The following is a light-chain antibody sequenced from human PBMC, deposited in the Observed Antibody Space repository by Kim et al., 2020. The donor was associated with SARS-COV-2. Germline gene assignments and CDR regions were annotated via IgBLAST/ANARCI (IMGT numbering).Light chain of an antibody. CDR3: QQYGSSLRT. Sequence: SPGASATISCRASQSVSNSFLAWYQQIPGQAPSLLIYGASSRATGIPDRFSGSGSGTDFTLSISRLEPEDFAVYYCQQYGSSLRTFGQGTKVDIK. CDR2: GAS. J-gene: IGKJ1*01. CDR1: QSVSNSF. V-gene: IGKV3-20*01.